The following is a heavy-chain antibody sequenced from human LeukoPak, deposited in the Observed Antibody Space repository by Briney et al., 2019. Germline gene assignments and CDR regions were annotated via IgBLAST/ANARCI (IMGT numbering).Heavy chain of an antibody. V-gene: IGHV3-53*05. CDR1: GFPVTSTH. Sequence: HPGGSLRLSCTVSGFPVTSTHMDWVRQAPGKGPEWVGIIYDDGGTVHAESVKGRFAISRDNSKNTMYLQMNSLRPEDSAVYYCARDRAGRRSSWVEFDLWGQGMLVTVSS. D-gene: IGHD3-10*01. CDR3: ARDRAGRRSSWVEFDL. CDR2: IYDDGGT. J-gene: IGHJ5*02.